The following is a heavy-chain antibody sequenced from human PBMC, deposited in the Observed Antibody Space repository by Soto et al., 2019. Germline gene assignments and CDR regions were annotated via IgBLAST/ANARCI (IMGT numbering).Heavy chain of an antibody. CDR3: ARDLEVVVLGVDHYYYYGMEV. J-gene: IGHJ6*02. D-gene: IGHD2-15*01. V-gene: IGHV1-69*13. Sequence: ASVKISCKTSGGTFSSFAISWVRQAPGQGLEWMGGIIPIFETANYAQKFQGRVTITEDEITGTAYMELRSLRSEDTGVYYCARDLEVVVLGVDHYYYYGMEVWGQGTKVTVSS. CDR2: IIPIFETA. CDR1: GGTFSSFA.